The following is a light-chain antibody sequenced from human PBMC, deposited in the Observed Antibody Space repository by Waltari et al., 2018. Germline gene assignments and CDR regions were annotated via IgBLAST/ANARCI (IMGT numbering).Light chain of an antibody. V-gene: IGKV1-5*03. CDR2: EAS. CDR1: QSIGSS. J-gene: IGKJ4*01. CDR3: QQCNSYLLT. Sequence: DIQMTQSPSPQSASVGDRVTITCRASQSIGSSLAWYQQKPGKAPKVVIYEASSLESGVPSRFSGSGSGTEFTLTISSLQPDDFATYYCQQCNSYLLTFGGGTKVEIK.